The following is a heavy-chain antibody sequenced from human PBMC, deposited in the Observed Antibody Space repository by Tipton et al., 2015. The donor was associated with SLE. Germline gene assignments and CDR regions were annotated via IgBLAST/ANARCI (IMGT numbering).Heavy chain of an antibody. CDR1: GFTFGDYA. V-gene: IGHV3-49*03. CDR3: TREAQYYDFWNGTGWFDP. D-gene: IGHD3-3*01. CDR2: IRSKAHGGTT. Sequence: SLRLSCTASGFTFGDYAMSWFRQAPGKGLEWVGFIRSKAHGGTTEYAASVKGRFTISRDDSKSIAYLQMNSLKTEDTAVYYCTREAQYYDFWNGTGWFDPWGQGTLATVSS. J-gene: IGHJ5*02.